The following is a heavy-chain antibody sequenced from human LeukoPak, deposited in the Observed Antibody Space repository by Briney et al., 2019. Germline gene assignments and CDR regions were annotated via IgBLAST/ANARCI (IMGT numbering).Heavy chain of an antibody. CDR3: ARGSYSSGWLFY. J-gene: IGHJ4*02. D-gene: IGHD6-19*01. CDR2: IIPIFGTA. V-gene: IGHV1-69*05. CDR1: VGTFSSYA. Sequence: SSVKVSCKASVGTFSSYAISWVRQAPGQGLEWMGRIIPIFGTANYAQKFQGRVTITTDESTSTAYMELSSLRSEDTAVYYCARGSYSSGWLFYWGQGTLVTVSS.